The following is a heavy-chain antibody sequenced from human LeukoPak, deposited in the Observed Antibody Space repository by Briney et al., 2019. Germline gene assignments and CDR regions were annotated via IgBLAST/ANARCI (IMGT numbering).Heavy chain of an antibody. D-gene: IGHD3-10*01. CDR2: IYPGDSDT. J-gene: IGHJ2*01. V-gene: IGHV5-51*01. Sequence: GESLQISCKGSGYSFTSYWIGWVRQMPGKGLEWMGIIYPGDSDTRYSPSFQGQVTISADKSISTAYLQWSSLKASDTAMYYCARIRDELYWYFDLWGRGTLVTVSS. CDR3: ARIRDELYWYFDL. CDR1: GYSFTSYW.